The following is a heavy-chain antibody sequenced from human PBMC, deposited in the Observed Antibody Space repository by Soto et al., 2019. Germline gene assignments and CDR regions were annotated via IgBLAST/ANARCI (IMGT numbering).Heavy chain of an antibody. D-gene: IGHD3-10*01. J-gene: IGHJ4*02. CDR1: GLTFSSYA. CDR3: AKAAGYYYGSGSYSKDY. V-gene: IGHV3-23*01. Sequence: GGSLRLSCAASGLTFSSYAMSWVRQAPGKGLEWVSAISGSGGSTYYADSVKGRFTISRDNSKNTLYLQMNSLRAEDTAVYYCAKAAGYYYGSGSYSKDYWGQGTLVTVSS. CDR2: ISGSGGST.